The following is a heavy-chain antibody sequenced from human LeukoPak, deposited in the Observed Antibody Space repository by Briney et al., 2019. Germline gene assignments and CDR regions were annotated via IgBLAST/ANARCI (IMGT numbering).Heavy chain of an antibody. CDR2: ISDRDGST. Sequence: PGGSLRLSCAASGFTFSSYAMTWVRQAPGKGLEWVSAISDRDGSTYYADSVKGRFTISRDNSKNTLYPQKNSLRAEDTAVYYCAKGYRGNYDYWGQGTLVTVSS. D-gene: IGHD1-26*01. J-gene: IGHJ4*02. CDR3: AKGYRGNYDY. CDR1: GFTFSSYA. V-gene: IGHV3-23*01.